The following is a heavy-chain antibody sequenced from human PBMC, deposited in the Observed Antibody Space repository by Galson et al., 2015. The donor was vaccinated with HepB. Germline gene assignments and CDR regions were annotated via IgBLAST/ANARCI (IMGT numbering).Heavy chain of an antibody. CDR2: IKQDGSEK. CDR1: GFTFSSYW. CDR3: ARVRIAAAGTVDY. V-gene: IGHV3-7*03. D-gene: IGHD6-13*01. J-gene: IGHJ4*02. Sequence: SLRLSCAASGFTFSSYWMSWVRQAPGKGLEWVANIKQDGSEKYYVDSVKGRFTISRDNAKNSLYLQMNSLRAEDTAVYYCARVRIAAAGTVDYWGQGTLVTVSS.